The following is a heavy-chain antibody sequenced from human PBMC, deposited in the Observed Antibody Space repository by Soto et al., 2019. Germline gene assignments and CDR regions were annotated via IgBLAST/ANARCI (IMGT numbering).Heavy chain of an antibody. V-gene: IGHV3-30-3*01. CDR1: GFTFSSYA. CDR3: ARTPELRYFDWSFDY. CDR2: ITYDRSNK. J-gene: IGHJ4*02. D-gene: IGHD3-9*01. Sequence: GGSLRLSCAASGFTFSSYAMHWVRQAPGKGLEWVAVITYDRSNKYYADSVKGRFTISRDNAKNSLYLQMNSLRAEDTAVYYCARTPELRYFDWSFDYWGQGTLVTVSS.